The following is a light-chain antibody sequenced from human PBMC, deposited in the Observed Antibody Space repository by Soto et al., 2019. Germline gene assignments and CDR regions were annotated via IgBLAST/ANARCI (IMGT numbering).Light chain of an antibody. CDR2: GAS. J-gene: IGKJ1*01. V-gene: IGKV3-20*01. CDR1: QSVNNNY. Sequence: EIVLTQSPGTLSLSPGERADLSCRASQSVNNNYLAWYQRKPGRAPRLLIYGASSRATGIRDRFIGSGSGTDFTRTITRLEPEDFAVYFCQQYGSSPPTFGQGTKVEFK. CDR3: QQYGSSPPT.